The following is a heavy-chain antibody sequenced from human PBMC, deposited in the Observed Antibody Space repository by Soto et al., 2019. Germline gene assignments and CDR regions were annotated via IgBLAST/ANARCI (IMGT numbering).Heavy chain of an antibody. CDR1: GFTFSSYA. D-gene: IGHD5-12*01. CDR3: ASDRQRYSGYGGKKYYYYCGMDV. V-gene: IGHV3-30-3*01. J-gene: IGHJ6*02. CDR2: ISYDGSNK. Sequence: QVQLVESGGGVVQPGRSLRLSCAASGFTFSSYAMHWVRQAPGKGLEWVAVISYDGSNKYYADSVKGRFTISRDNSKNTLYLQMNSLRAEDAAVDYCASDRQRYSGYGGKKYYYYCGMDVWGQGTTVTVSS.